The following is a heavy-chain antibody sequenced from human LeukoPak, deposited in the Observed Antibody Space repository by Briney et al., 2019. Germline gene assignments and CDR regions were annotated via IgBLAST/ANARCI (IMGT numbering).Heavy chain of an antibody. J-gene: IGHJ4*02. Sequence: ASVKVSCKASGYTFTSYDINWVRQATGQGLEWMGWMNPNSGNTGYAQKFQGRVTMTRNTSISTAYMELSSLRSEDTAVYYCARELRYFDPCDYWGQGTLVTVSS. CDR1: GYTFTSYD. CDR3: ARELRYFDPCDY. CDR2: MNPNSGNT. D-gene: IGHD3-9*01. V-gene: IGHV1-8*01.